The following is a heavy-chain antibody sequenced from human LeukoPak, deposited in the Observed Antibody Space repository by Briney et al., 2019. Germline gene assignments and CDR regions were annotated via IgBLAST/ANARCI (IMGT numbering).Heavy chain of an antibody. J-gene: IGHJ1*01. D-gene: IGHD6-13*01. Sequence: SETLSLTCTVSGGSISSYYWSWIRQPPGKGLEWIGYIYYSGSTNYNPSLKSRVTISVDTSKNQFSLKLSSVTAADTAVYYCARLYSSSWYGHWGQGTLVTVSS. CDR2: IYYSGST. CDR1: GGSISSYY. V-gene: IGHV4-59*01. CDR3: ARLYSSSWYGH.